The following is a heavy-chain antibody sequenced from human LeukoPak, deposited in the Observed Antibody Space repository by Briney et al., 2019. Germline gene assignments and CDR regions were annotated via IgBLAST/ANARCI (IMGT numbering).Heavy chain of an antibody. J-gene: IGHJ4*02. CDR2: VYTSGST. V-gene: IGHV4-61*02. CDR3: ARGYVFVLAVAGYYFDY. CDR1: GGSINSGTYY. D-gene: IGHD6-13*01. Sequence: SQTLSLTCTVSGGSINSGTYYWSWIRQPAGKGLEWIGRVYTSGSTSYNPSLESRVTMSLDTSKNQFSLKLSSVTAADTAVYYCARGYVFVLAVAGYYFDYWGQGILVTVSS.